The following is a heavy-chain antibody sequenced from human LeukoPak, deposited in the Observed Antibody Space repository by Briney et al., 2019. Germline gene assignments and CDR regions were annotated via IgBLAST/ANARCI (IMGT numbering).Heavy chain of an antibody. V-gene: IGHV3-30*18. Sequence: GGSLRLSCAASGSSFNTYGMHWVRQGPGKGLEWVAVISYDGSNEWYADSVKGRFTISRDNSKNTLYLQMNSLRAEDTAVYFCAKDLNTYRYDSRDLQHWGQGTLVTVSS. CDR3: AKDLNTYRYDSRDLQH. D-gene: IGHD3-22*01. CDR1: GSSFNTYG. J-gene: IGHJ1*01. CDR2: ISYDGSNE.